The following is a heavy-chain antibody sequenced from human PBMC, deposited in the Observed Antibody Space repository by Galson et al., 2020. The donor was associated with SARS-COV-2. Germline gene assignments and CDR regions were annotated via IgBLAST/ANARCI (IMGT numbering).Heavy chain of an antibody. CDR3: ACSRIRAAGVCDY. Sequence: ASETLSLTCAVSGGSISSSSWWSWVRQPPGKGLEWIGEIFHSGSTNYNPSLKSRVTISVDKSKNQFSLKLNSVTAADAAVYYCACSRIRAAGVCDYWGQGTLVTVSS. D-gene: IGHD6-13*01. J-gene: IGHJ4*02. CDR2: IFHSGST. CDR1: GGSISSSSW. V-gene: IGHV4-4*02.